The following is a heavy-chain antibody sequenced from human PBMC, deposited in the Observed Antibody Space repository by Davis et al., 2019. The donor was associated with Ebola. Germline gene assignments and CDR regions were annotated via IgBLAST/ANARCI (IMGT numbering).Heavy chain of an antibody. D-gene: IGHD1-1*01. CDR3: ARAQFPTTSDH. Sequence: AASVKVSCKASGFTFSSSAMQWVRQAPGQGLEWMGWINPHNGNTNYAQNVQGRVIMTSDTATTTAYLEVGSLRSGDTAVYYCARAQFPTTSDHWGQGTLVTVSS. J-gene: IGHJ4*02. CDR2: INPHNGNT. CDR1: GFTFSSSA. V-gene: IGHV1-18*01.